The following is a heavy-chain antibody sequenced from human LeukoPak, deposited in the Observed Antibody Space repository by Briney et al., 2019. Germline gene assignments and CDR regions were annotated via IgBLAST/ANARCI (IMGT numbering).Heavy chain of an antibody. D-gene: IGHD6-19*01. CDR1: GFTFSSYA. Sequence: GSLRLSCAASGFTFSSYAMSWVRQAPGKGLEWVPVISDSGGSTYSADSVKGRFTISRDNSKSTLYLQMNSLRAEDTAIYYCARRPGSGWYVLDYWGQGTLVTVSS. J-gene: IGHJ4*02. V-gene: IGHV3-23*01. CDR3: ARRPGSGWYVLDY. CDR2: ISDSGGST.